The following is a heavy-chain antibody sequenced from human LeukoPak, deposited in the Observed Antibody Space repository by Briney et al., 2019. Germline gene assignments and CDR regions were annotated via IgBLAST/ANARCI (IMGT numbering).Heavy chain of an antibody. CDR2: ISSSSSYI. V-gene: IGHV3-21*01. CDR3: ARREDSSSWYFRSGHNWFDP. CDR1: GFTFSSYS. D-gene: IGHD6-13*01. J-gene: IGHJ5*02. Sequence: GGSLRLSCAASGFTFSSYSMNWVRQAPGKGLEWVSSISSSSSYIYYADSVKGRFTISRDNAKNSLYLQMNSLRAEDTAVYYCARREDSSSWYFRSGHNWFDPWGQGTLVTVSS.